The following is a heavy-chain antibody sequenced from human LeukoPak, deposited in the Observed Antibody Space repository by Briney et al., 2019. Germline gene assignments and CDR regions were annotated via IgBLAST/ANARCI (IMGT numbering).Heavy chain of an antibody. CDR1: GYTFTSYD. V-gene: IGHV1-8*01. CDR2: MNPNSGNT. D-gene: IGHD3-3*01. CDR3: ARADPIFGVVMIDY. J-gene: IGHJ4*02. Sequence: ASVKVSCKASGYTFTSYDINWVRQATGQGLEWMGWMNPNSGNTGYAQKFQGRVTMTRNTSISTAYMELSSLRSEDTAVYYCARADPIFGVVMIDYWGQGTLVTVSS.